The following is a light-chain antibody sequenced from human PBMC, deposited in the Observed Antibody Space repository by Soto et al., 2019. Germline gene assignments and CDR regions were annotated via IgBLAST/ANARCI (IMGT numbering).Light chain of an antibody. Sequence: EIVLTQSPGTLSLSPGERATLSCRASQRIDTYLAWYQQKNGQAPRLLIYGASSRATGIPDRFRGGGSGTDFTLTISSLEPEDFAVYYCQQCRSSPPCTFGQGTKVEIK. CDR3: QQCRSSPPCT. CDR2: GAS. J-gene: IGKJ1*01. V-gene: IGKV3-20*01. CDR1: QRIDTY.